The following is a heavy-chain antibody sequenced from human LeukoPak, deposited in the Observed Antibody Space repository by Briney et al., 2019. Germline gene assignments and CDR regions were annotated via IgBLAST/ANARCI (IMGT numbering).Heavy chain of an antibody. CDR2: ISGSGGST. V-gene: IGHV3-23*01. J-gene: IGHJ2*01. Sequence: PGGSLRLSCAASGFIFSSYAVSWVRQAPGKGLEWVSSISGSGGSTYYADSVRGRFTISRDNSKNTLYLQMNSLRAEDTAVYYCAKTMVVVVISSWYFDLWGRGTLVTVSS. CDR3: AKTMVVVVISSWYFDL. D-gene: IGHD3-22*01. CDR1: GFIFSSYA.